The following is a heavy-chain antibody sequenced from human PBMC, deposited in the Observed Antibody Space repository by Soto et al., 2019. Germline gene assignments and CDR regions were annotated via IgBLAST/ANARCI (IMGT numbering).Heavy chain of an antibody. CDR2: IWYDGSNK. Sequence: QVQLVESGGGVVQPGRSLRLSCAASGFTFGSYGMHWVRQAPGKGLEWVAVIWYDGSNKYYADSVKGRFTISRDNSKNTLYLQMNSLRAEDTAVYYCARGRAYYDILTGYYDYYFDYWGQGTLVTVSS. V-gene: IGHV3-33*01. J-gene: IGHJ4*02. CDR3: ARGRAYYDILTGYYDYYFDY. CDR1: GFTFGSYG. D-gene: IGHD3-9*01.